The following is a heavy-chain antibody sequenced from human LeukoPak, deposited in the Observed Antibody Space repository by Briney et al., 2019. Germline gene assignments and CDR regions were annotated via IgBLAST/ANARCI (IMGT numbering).Heavy chain of an antibody. CDR1: AGTFSSYA. J-gene: IGHJ4*02. CDR2: IITIFGTA. Sequence: SVKVSCKASAGTFSSYAISWVRQAPGQGLGWVGRIITIFGTANYAQKLRGRVTITADASTSTAYMELSSLRSEDTAVYYCARSVLRYFDLVYWGQGALVTVSS. CDR3: ARSVLRYFDLVY. V-gene: IGHV1-69*13. D-gene: IGHD3-9*01.